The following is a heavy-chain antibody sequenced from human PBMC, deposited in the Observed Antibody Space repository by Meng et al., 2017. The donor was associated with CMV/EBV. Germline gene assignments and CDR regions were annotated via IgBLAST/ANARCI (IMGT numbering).Heavy chain of an antibody. CDR3: ARHASWILGGMDV. J-gene: IGHJ6*02. V-gene: IGHV1-2*02. CDR2: INPNNGVT. CDR1: GYTFTGYY. Sequence: ASVKVSCKASGYTFTGYYMHWVRQAPGQGLEWMGWINPNNGVTNYAQKFQGRVTMTRDTSISTAYLQWSSLKASDTAMYYCARHASWILGGMDVWGQGTTVTVSS. D-gene: IGHD5-12*01.